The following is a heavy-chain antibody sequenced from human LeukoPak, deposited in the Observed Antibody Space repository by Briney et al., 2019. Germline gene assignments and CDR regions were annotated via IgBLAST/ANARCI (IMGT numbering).Heavy chain of an antibody. Sequence: ASVKVSCKASGYTFTDHYLHWLRQAPGQGLEWLAWISPNSGGTNYAQKFQGRVTLTRDTSTSTAYMELRRLRSDDTAVYFCARGRDSGSRTYYFDSWGQGTLVTVSS. CDR1: GYTFTDHY. V-gene: IGHV1-2*02. J-gene: IGHJ4*02. CDR2: ISPNSGGT. D-gene: IGHD1-26*01. CDR3: ARGRDSGSRTYYFDS.